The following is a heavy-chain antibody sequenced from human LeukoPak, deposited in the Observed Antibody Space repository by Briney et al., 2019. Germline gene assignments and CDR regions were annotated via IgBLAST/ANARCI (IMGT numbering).Heavy chain of an antibody. J-gene: IGHJ4*02. CDR2: IKQDGSEK. CDR1: GFTFDDYA. CDR3: ARSRGTDY. V-gene: IGHV3-7*01. D-gene: IGHD1-1*01. Sequence: GGSLRLSCAASGFTFDDYAMHWVRQAPGKGLEWVANIKQDGSEKYYVDSVKGRFTISRDNAKNSLYLQMNSLRAEDTAVYYCARSRGTDYWGQGTLVTVSS.